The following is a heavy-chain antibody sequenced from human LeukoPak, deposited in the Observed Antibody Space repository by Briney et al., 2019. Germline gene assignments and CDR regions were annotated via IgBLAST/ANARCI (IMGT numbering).Heavy chain of an antibody. V-gene: IGHV4-34*01. J-gene: IGHJ5*02. CDR3: VYSSSWYTARVEH. Sequence: PSETLSLTCAVYGGSLNGYYWSWIRQSPGKGLEWIGEINHSGSTNYNLSLKSRVTISVDTSKNQFSLKLSSVTAADTAVYYCVYSSSWYTARVEHWGQGTLVTVSS. D-gene: IGHD6-13*01. CDR1: GGSLNGYY. CDR2: INHSGST.